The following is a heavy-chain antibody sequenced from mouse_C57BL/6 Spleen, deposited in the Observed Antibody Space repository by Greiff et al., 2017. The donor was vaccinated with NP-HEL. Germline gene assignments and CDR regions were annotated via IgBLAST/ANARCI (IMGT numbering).Heavy chain of an antibody. CDR1: GFNIKDYY. V-gene: IGHV14-1*01. D-gene: IGHD2-1*01. Sequence: EVQLQQSGAELVRPGASVKLSCTASGFNIKDYYMHWVKQRPEQGLEWIGRIDPEDGDTEYAPKFQGKATTTADTSSNTAYLQLSSLTSEDTAVYYCTTWGGNYGFAYWGQGTLVTVSA. CDR2: IDPEDGDT. CDR3: TTWGGNYGFAY. J-gene: IGHJ3*01.